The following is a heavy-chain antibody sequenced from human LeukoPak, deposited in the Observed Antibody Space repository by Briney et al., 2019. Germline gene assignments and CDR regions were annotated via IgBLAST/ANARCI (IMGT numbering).Heavy chain of an antibody. CDR3: AAITPYTLSGSYLSYGMDV. CDR2: IVVGSGNT. J-gene: IGHJ6*04. V-gene: IGHV1-58*01. D-gene: IGHD3-10*01. CDR1: GFTFTSSA. Sequence: SVKVSCKASGFTFTSSAVQWVRQARGQRLEWIGWIVVGSGNTNYAQKFQERVTITRDMSTSTAYMELSSLRSEDTAVYYCAAITPYTLSGSYLSYGMDVWGKGTTVTVSS.